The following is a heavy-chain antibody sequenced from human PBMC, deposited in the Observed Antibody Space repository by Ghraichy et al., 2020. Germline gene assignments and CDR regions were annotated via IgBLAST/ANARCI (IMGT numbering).Heavy chain of an antibody. V-gene: IGHV1-8*01. J-gene: IGHJ6*02. CDR2: MNPNSGNT. CDR3: ARGRWLQELYYYYGMDV. Sequence: ASVKVSCKASGYTFTSYDINWVRQATGQGLEWMGWMNPNSGNTGYAQKFQGRVTMTRNTSISTAYMELSSLRSEDTAVYYCARGRWLQELYYYYGMDVWGQGTTVTVSS. CDR1: GYTFTSYD. D-gene: IGHD5-24*01.